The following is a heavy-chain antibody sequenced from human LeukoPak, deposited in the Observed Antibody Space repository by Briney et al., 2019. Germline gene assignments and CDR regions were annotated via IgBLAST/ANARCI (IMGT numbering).Heavy chain of an antibody. J-gene: IGHJ6*02. Sequence: GGSLRLSCAASGFSVSSSYMNWVRQAPGKGLEWVSYITSSSTTYYADSAKGRFTISRDNAKKSLYLQMNSLRDEDTAVYYCARSYNDALDVWGQGTTVTV. CDR2: ITSSSTT. V-gene: IGHV3-69-1*01. CDR1: GFSVSSSY. CDR3: ARSYNDALDV.